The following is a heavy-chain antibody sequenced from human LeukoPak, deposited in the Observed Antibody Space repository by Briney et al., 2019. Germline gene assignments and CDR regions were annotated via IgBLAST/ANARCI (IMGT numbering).Heavy chain of an antibody. Sequence: PSETLSLTCAVYGGSFSGYYWSWIRQPPGKGLEWIGEINHSGSTNYNPSLKSRVTISVDTSKNQFSLKLSSVTAADTAVYYCARHPVGLRYFDWFQDWGQGTLVTVSS. V-gene: IGHV4-34*01. D-gene: IGHD3-9*01. CDR3: ARHPVGLRYFDWFQD. J-gene: IGHJ4*02. CDR1: GGSFSGYY. CDR2: INHSGST.